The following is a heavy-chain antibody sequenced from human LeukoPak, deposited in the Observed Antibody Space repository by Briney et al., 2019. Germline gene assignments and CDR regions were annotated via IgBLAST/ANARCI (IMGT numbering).Heavy chain of an antibody. CDR2: INPNGGST. D-gene: IGHD4-11*01. CDR1: GYTFTSYY. Sequence: ASVKVSCKASGYTFTSYYIHWVRQAPGQGLEWMGIINPNGGSTSYAQKFQGRVTMTRGRSTRTVYLELSSLRSEDTAVYYCARDLSTGFGTFDYWGQGTLVTISS. J-gene: IGHJ4*02. CDR3: ARDLSTGFGTFDY. V-gene: IGHV1-46*01.